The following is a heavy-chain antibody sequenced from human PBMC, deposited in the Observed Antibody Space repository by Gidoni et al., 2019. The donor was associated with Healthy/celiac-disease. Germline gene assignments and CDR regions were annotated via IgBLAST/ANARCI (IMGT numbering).Heavy chain of an antibody. Sequence: EVQLVESGGVVVQPGGSLRLSCAASGFTFDDYTMHWVRQAPGKGLEWVSLISWDGGSTYYADSVKGRFTISRDNSKNSLYLQMNSLRTEDTALYYCAKDNEDLRYFDYWGQETLVTVSS. CDR3: AKDNEDLRYFDY. V-gene: IGHV3-43*01. D-gene: IGHD2-15*01. CDR2: ISWDGGST. CDR1: GFTFDDYT. J-gene: IGHJ4*02.